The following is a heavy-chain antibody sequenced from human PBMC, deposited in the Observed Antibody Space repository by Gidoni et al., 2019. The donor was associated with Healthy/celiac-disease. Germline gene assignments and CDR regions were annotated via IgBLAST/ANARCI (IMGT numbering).Heavy chain of an antibody. Sequence: QVPLVQSGAEVKTPWSSVKVSCTASGGTFSSYAISWVRQAPGQGLEWMGGIIPIFCTANYAQKFQGRVTITADKSTSTAYMELSSLRAEDTAVYYCARMMASYDSSGYAFDYWGQGTLVTVSS. CDR2: IIPIFCTA. CDR1: GGTFSSYA. V-gene: IGHV1-69*14. J-gene: IGHJ4*02. CDR3: ARMMASYDSSGYAFDY. D-gene: IGHD3-22*01.